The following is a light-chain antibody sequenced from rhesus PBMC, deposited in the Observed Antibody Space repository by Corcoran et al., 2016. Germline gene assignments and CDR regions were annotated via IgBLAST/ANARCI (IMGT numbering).Light chain of an antibody. CDR3: RQHNSHPLT. CDR1: QTISSY. V-gene: IGKV1-44*03. Sequence: DIQMTQSPSSLSASVGDRVTITCRASQTISSYLAWYQQKPGKVPKLLNYAASILESGVPSRFSGSGSGTDFTLTISSLQPEDFATYYCRQHNSHPLTFGGGTKVEIK. CDR2: AAS. J-gene: IGKJ4*01.